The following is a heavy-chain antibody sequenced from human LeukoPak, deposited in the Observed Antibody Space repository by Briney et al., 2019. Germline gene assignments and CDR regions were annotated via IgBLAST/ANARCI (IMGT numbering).Heavy chain of an antibody. Sequence: ASVKVSCKASGYTFTSYDINWVRQATGQGLEWMGWMNPNSGNTGYAQKFRGRVTMTRNTSISTAYMELSSLRSEDTAVYYCARTSRYCSSTSCYEENFDYWGQGTLVTVSS. J-gene: IGHJ4*02. CDR1: GYTFTSYD. V-gene: IGHV1-8*01. D-gene: IGHD2-2*01. CDR3: ARTSRYCSSTSCYEENFDY. CDR2: MNPNSGNT.